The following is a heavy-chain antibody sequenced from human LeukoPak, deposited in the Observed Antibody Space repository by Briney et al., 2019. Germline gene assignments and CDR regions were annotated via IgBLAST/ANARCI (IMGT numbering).Heavy chain of an antibody. CDR2: IYHSGST. CDR3: ARDTITMISP. CDR1: GGSISSSYW. D-gene: IGHD3-22*01. V-gene: IGHV4-4*02. J-gene: IGHJ5*02. Sequence: SETLSLTCAVSGGSISSSYWWSWIRQPPGKGLEWIGEIYHSGSTNYNPSLKSRVTISVDTSKNQFSLKLSSVTAADTAVYYCARDTITMISPWGQGTLVTVSS.